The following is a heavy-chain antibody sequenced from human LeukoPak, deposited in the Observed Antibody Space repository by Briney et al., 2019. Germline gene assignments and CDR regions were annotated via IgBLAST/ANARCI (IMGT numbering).Heavy chain of an antibody. Sequence: SGTLSLTCAVSGGSISSNNWGSWVRQPPGKGLEWIGEINDSGSTNYNASLNSRDTISVDTSKNQFSLKLSSVTAADTAVYYCAREEDCSGGICYLGNAFDIWGQGTMVTVSS. V-gene: IGHV4-4*02. CDR2: INDSGST. J-gene: IGHJ3*02. CDR3: AREEDCSGGICYLGNAFDI. CDR1: GGSISSNNW. D-gene: IGHD2-15*01.